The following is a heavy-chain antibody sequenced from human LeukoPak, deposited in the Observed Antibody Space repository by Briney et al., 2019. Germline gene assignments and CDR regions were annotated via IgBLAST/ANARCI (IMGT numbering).Heavy chain of an antibody. D-gene: IGHD3-22*01. CDR2: INSDGSTS. CDR1: GFTFSSYW. V-gene: IGHV3-74*03. CDR3: SRAYYDSSVYYTYAGDY. J-gene: IGHJ4*02. Sequence: GGSLRLSCAASGFTFSSYWMHWVRQAPGKGLVWVSRINSDGSTSKYADSVKGRFTISRDDAKNTVYLQMSSLRAEDTAVYYCSRAYYDSSVYYTYAGDYWGQGTLVTVSS.